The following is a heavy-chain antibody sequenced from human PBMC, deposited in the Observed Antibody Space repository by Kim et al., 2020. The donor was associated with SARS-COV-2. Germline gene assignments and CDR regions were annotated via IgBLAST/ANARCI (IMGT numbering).Heavy chain of an antibody. Sequence: GGSLRLSCAASGFTFSSYWMSWVRQTPGKGLEWVANIKPDGTAQWYVDSVKGRFTISRDNAKNSLYLQMNGLRTDDTAVYYCTRDGRAGYWGQGTLVTVSS. J-gene: IGHJ4*02. CDR1: GFTFSSYW. V-gene: IGHV3-7*01. CDR3: TRDGRAGY. CDR2: IKPDGTAQ.